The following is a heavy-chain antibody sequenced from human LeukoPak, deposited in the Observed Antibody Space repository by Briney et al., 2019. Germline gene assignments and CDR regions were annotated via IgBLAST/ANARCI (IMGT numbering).Heavy chain of an antibody. D-gene: IGHD1-26*01. CDR1: GFTFSNHA. V-gene: IGHV3-13*01. Sequence: GGSLRLSCATSGFTFSNHAMHWVRQASGKGLEWVSAIGTAGDTFYPGSVKGRFTISRENAKNSLSLQMNSLRAEDTAVYYCVRQQTPHGNFDYWGQGTLVTVSS. CDR2: IGTAGDT. CDR3: VRQQTPHGNFDY. J-gene: IGHJ4*02.